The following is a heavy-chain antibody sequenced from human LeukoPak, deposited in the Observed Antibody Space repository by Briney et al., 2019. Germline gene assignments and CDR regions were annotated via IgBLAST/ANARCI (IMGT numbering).Heavy chain of an antibody. D-gene: IGHD6-19*01. V-gene: IGHV3-30*18. CDR3: AKTVGQWLELYYYYGMDV. CDR2: ISYDGSNK. CDR1: GFTFSSYG. Sequence: PGGSLRLSCAASGFTFSSYGMHWVRQAPGKGLEWVAVISYDGSNKYYADSVKGRFTTSRDNSKNTLYLQMNSLRAEDTAVYYCAKTVGQWLELYYYYGMDVWGQGTTVTVSS. J-gene: IGHJ6*02.